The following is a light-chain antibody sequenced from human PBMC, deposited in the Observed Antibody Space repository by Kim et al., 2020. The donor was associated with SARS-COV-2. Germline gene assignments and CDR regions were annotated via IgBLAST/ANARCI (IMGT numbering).Light chain of an antibody. V-gene: IGKV3-20*01. CDR1: QRVTSSY. Sequence: PGERVTFSCRASQRVTSSYFAWYQQKPGQPPRLLIYGPSTRAAGIPDRFSGGGSGTNFTLTISRLESEDFAMYYCQQYGSSPSITFGQGTRLEIK. CDR3: QQYGSSPSIT. J-gene: IGKJ5*01. CDR2: GPS.